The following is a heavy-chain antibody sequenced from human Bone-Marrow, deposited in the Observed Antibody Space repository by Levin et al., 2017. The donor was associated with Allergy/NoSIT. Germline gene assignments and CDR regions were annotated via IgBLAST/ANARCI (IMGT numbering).Heavy chain of an antibody. CDR3: AAAEERVRGVIIGFDAFDI. CDR1: GFTFTSSA. CDR2: IVVGSGNT. V-gene: IGHV1-58*02. Sequence: GASVKVSCKASGFTFTSSAMQWVRQARGQRLEWIGWIVVGSGNTNYAQKFQERVTITRDMSTSTAYMELSSLRSEDTAVYYCAAAEERVRGVIIGFDAFDIWGQGTMVTVSS. J-gene: IGHJ3*02. D-gene: IGHD3-10*01.